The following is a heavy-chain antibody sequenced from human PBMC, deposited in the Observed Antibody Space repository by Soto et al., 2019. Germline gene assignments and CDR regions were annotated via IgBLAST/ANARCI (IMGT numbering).Heavy chain of an antibody. CDR1: GGSISSYY. CDR2: IYTSGST. CDR3: ARDTPADILVPDAFDI. D-gene: IGHD3-9*01. Sequence: PYETLSLTYTVCGGSISSYYWRWIRQPAGKGLEWIGRIYTSGSTNYNPSLKSRVTMSVDTSKNQFSLKLSSVTAADTAVYYCARDTPADILVPDAFDIWGQGTMVTVSS. V-gene: IGHV4-4*07. J-gene: IGHJ3*02.